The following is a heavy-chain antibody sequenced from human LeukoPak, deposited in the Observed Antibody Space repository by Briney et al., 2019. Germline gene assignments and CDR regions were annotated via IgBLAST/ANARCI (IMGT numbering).Heavy chain of an antibody. CDR3: ARDPYGDLLYYYYGMDV. J-gene: IGHJ6*02. CDR2: IWYDGSNK. D-gene: IGHD4-17*01. Sequence: GGSLRLSCAASGFTFSSYGMHWVRQTPGKGLEWVAVIWYDGSNKYYADSVKGRFTISRDNSKNTLYLQMNSLRAEDTAVYYCARDPYGDLLYYYYGMDVWGQGTTVTVSS. V-gene: IGHV3-33*01. CDR1: GFTFSSYG.